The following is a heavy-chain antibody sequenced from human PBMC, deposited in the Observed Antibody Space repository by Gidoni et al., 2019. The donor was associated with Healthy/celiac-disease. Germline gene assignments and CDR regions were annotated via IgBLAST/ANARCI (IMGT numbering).Heavy chain of an antibody. Sequence: EVQLVESGGGLVQPGRSLRLSCAASGFTFDASSMPWVRQAPGKGLEWVSGISWNSGSIGYADSVKGRFTISRDNAKNSLYLQMNSLRAEDTALYYCAKDISDYYDSSGYSPGFDYWGQGTLVTVSS. CDR1: GFTFDASS. V-gene: IGHV3-9*01. CDR3: AKDISDYYDSSGYSPGFDY. J-gene: IGHJ4*02. CDR2: ISWNSGSI. D-gene: IGHD3-22*01.